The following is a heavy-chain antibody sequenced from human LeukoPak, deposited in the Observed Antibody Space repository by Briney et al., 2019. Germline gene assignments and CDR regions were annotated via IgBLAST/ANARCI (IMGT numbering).Heavy chain of an antibody. V-gene: IGHV3-23*01. Sequence: GGSLRLSCAASGFTFSSYAMSWVRQAPGKGLEWVSAISGSGGSTYYADSVKGRFTISRDNSKNTLYLQMNSLRAEDTAVYYCASFYYDFWSGYPDAFDIWGQGTMATVSS. J-gene: IGHJ3*02. CDR1: GFTFSSYA. CDR2: ISGSGGST. CDR3: ASFYYDFWSGYPDAFDI. D-gene: IGHD3-3*01.